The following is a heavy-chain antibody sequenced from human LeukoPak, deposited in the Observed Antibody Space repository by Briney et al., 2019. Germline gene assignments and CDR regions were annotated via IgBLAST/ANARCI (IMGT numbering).Heavy chain of an antibody. CDR2: TYYRSKWYY. J-gene: IGHJ4*02. Sequence: SQTLSLTCAISGDSVSSNRAAWNWIRQSPSRGLEWLGWTYYRSKWYYGYASSVKSRMTINPDTSKNQFSLQLNSVTPEDTAVYYCVRETYSGSGSYRSWGQGTLVTVSS. CDR3: VRETYSGSGSYRS. V-gene: IGHV6-1*01. D-gene: IGHD3-10*01. CDR1: GDSVSSNRAA.